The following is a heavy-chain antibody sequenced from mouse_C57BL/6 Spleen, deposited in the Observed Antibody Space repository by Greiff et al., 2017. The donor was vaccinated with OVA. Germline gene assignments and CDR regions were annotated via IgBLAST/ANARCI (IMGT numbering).Heavy chain of an antibody. Sequence: EVQLQESGGDLVKPGGSLKLSCAASGFTFSSYGMSWVRQTPDKRLEWVATISSGGSYTYYPDSVKGRFTISRDNAKNTLYLQRSSLKSEDTAMYYCARHDGDYFDYWGQGTTLTVAS. CDR3: ARHDGDYFDY. V-gene: IGHV5-6*01. CDR1: GFTFSSYG. CDR2: ISSGGSYT. J-gene: IGHJ2*01. D-gene: IGHD2-3*01.